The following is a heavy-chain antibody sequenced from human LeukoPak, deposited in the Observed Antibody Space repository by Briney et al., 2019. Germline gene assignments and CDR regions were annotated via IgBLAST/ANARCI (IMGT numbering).Heavy chain of an antibody. Sequence: SVKVSCKASGGTFSSYALSWVRQAPGQGLEWMGRIIPIFGTANYAQKFQGRVTITTDESTSTAYMELSSVRSEDTAVYYCARPRGIVAGDAFDIWGQGTMVTVSS. V-gene: IGHV1-69*05. CDR2: IIPIFGTA. J-gene: IGHJ3*02. D-gene: IGHD6-25*01. CDR3: ARPRGIVAGDAFDI. CDR1: GGTFSSYA.